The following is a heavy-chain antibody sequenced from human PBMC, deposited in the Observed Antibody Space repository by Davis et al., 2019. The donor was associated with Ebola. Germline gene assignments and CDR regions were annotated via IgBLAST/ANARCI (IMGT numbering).Heavy chain of an antibody. CDR2: IKSDGTIT. J-gene: IGHJ4*02. Sequence: GESLKISCAASGFTFSNFWMHWVRQAPGKGLVWVSRIKSDGTITTYADSVKGRFTISRDNAKNTLYLQMNSLRADDTAMYYCARDRYNWNDFDYWGQGTLVTVSS. CDR1: GFTFSNFW. CDR3: ARDRYNWNDFDY. D-gene: IGHD1-20*01. V-gene: IGHV3-74*01.